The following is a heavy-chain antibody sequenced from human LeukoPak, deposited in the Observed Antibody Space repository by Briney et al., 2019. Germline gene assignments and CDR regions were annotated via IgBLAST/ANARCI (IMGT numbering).Heavy chain of an antibody. J-gene: IGHJ5*02. Sequence: ASVKVSCKASGYTFTSYGISRVRQAPGQGLEWMGWISAYNGNTNYAQKLQGRGTMTTDTSTSTAYMELRSLRSDDTAVYYCASINYYDSSGSNWFDPWGQGTLVTVSS. D-gene: IGHD3-22*01. CDR2: ISAYNGNT. CDR3: ASINYYDSSGSNWFDP. V-gene: IGHV1-18*01. CDR1: GYTFTSYG.